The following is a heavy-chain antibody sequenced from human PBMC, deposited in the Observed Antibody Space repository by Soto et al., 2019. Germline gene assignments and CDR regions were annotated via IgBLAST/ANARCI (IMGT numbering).Heavy chain of an antibody. D-gene: IGHD3-10*01. Sequence: GGSLRLSCAGSRFTLSDNYMDWVRQAPGKGLEWVGRTRNKANRYTTEYAASVKGRFTVSRDESMNSLHLQMNSLKTEDTAVYYCVRTSHYGSGTWNFDFWGQGTVVTVSS. CDR3: VRTSHYGSGTWNFDF. J-gene: IGHJ4*02. CDR2: TRNKANRYTT. CDR1: RFTLSDNY. V-gene: IGHV3-72*01.